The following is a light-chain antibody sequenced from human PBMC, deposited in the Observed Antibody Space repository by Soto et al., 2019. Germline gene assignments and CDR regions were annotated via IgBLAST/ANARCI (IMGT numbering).Light chain of an antibody. CDR2: DAS. CDR3: QQYNSYPLYT. Sequence: DIQVTQSPSTLSASVGDRVTITCRASQSISSWLAWYQQKPGKAPKLLIYDASSLESGVPSRFSGSGSGTEFTLTISSLQPDDFATYYCQQYNSYPLYTFGQGT. CDR1: QSISSW. V-gene: IGKV1-5*01. J-gene: IGKJ2*01.